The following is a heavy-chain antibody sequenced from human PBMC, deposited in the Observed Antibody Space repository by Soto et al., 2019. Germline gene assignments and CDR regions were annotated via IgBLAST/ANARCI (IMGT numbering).Heavy chain of an antibody. V-gene: IGHV3-23*01. CDR2: ISGSDDST. CDR3: AKRSSSSTFDY. D-gene: IGHD6-6*01. CDR1: GFTFSSYA. Sequence: EVQLLESGGGLVQPGESLRLSCAASGFTFSSYAMSWVRQAPGKGLEWVSVISGSDDSTYYAYSVKVRFTISRDNSKNTLYLQMNSLRAEDTAVYYCAKRSSSSTFDYWGQRTLVSVSS. J-gene: IGHJ4*02.